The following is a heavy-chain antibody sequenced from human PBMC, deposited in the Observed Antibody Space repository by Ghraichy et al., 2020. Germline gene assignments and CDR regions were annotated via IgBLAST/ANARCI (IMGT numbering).Heavy chain of an antibody. V-gene: IGHV3-48*02. J-gene: IGHJ6*02. CDR3: ARASTVVRFYYYDGMDV. D-gene: IGHD4-23*01. Sequence: ESLNISCVGPGFTFSDYNMNWVRQSPGKGLEWVSYTTWSSRSIFYADSVKGRFTISRDNAQNSLYLQMNNLRDEDTAVYYCARASTVVRFYYYDGMDVWGQGTTVTVSS. CDR2: TTWSSRSI. CDR1: GFTFSDYN.